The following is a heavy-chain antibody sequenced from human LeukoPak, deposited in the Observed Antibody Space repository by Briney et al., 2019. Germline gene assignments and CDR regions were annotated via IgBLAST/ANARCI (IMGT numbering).Heavy chain of an antibody. Sequence: ASVKVSCKASGYTFTSYGISCVRQAPGQGLEWMGWISAYNGNTNYAQKLQGRVTMTTDTSTSTAYMELRSLRSDDTAVYYCARHVPKTYYYDSSGFFFDYWGQGTLVTVSS. CDR3: ARHVPKTYYYDSSGFFFDY. J-gene: IGHJ4*02. CDR2: ISAYNGNT. V-gene: IGHV1-18*01. D-gene: IGHD3-22*01. CDR1: GYTFTSYG.